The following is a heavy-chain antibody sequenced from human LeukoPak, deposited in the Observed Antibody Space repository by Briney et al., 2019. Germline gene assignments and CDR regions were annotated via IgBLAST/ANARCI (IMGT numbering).Heavy chain of an antibody. CDR1: GFTVSNNF. CDR2: ISSSSSTI. D-gene: IGHD2-8*01. Sequence: PGGSLRLSCAASGFTVSNNFMTWVRQAPGKGLEWVSYISSSSSTIYYADSVKGRFTISRDNAKNSLYLQMNSLRAEDTAVYYCARARAAYCTNGVCHGFDYWGQGTLVTVSS. V-gene: IGHV3-48*01. J-gene: IGHJ4*02. CDR3: ARARAAYCTNGVCHGFDY.